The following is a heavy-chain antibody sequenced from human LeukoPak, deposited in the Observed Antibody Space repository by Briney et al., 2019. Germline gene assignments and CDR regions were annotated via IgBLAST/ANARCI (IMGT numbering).Heavy chain of an antibody. J-gene: IGHJ6*02. CDR2: FDPEDGET. Sequence: ASVNVSCKVSGYTLTELSLHWVRQAPGKGLEWMGRFDPEDGETIYARKFQGRVTMTEDTSTDTAYMQLSSLRSEDTAVYFCAVSLTTGGYYGMDVWGQGTPVTVSS. CDR3: AVSLTTGGYYGMDV. CDR1: GYTLTELS. V-gene: IGHV1-24*01. D-gene: IGHD1-1*01.